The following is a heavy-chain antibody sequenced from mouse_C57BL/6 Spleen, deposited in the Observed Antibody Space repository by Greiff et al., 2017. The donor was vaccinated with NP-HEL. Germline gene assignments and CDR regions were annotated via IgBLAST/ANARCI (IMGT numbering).Heavy chain of an antibody. CDR1: GFNIKDDY. V-gene: IGHV14-4*01. J-gene: IGHJ3*01. CDR2: IDPENGDT. Sequence: EVQLQESGAELVRPGASVKLSCTASGFNIKDDYMHWVKQRPEQGLEWIGWIDPENGDTEYASKFQGKATITADTSSNTAYLQLSSLTSEDTAVYYCTTGSFAYWGQGTLVTVSA. CDR3: TTGSFAY.